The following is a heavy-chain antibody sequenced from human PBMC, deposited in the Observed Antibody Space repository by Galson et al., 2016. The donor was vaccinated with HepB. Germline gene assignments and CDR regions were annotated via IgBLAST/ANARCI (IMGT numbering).Heavy chain of an antibody. CDR1: GGSINSSGHY. Sequence: SETLSLTCTVSGGSINSSGHYWGWIRLSPVKGLEWIGSTSHSGTTSYSPSFRSRITMSADTSKNQFSLRLNSMTAADTAVYYCARHTGSSAFSYYGIDVWGQGTKVTVSS. CDR2: TSHSGTT. D-gene: IGHD3-10*01. CDR3: ARHTGSSAFSYYGIDV. V-gene: IGHV4-39*01. J-gene: IGHJ6*02.